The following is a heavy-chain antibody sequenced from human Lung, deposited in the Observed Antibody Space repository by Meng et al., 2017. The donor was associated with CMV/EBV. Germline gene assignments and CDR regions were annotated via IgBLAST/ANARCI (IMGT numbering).Heavy chain of an antibody. CDR2: ISAYNGNT. CDR3: ARVEVGITSGDY. Sequence: QAQWVQFGGWMKKPGASVKVSCKASGYTFTNYGITWVRQAPGQGLEWMGWISAYNGNTNYAQTLQGRVTMTTDTSTSTAYMELGSLRSDDTAVYYCARVEVGITSGDYWGQGTLVTVSS. D-gene: IGHD1-26*01. J-gene: IGHJ4*02. CDR1: GYTFTNYG. V-gene: IGHV1-18*01.